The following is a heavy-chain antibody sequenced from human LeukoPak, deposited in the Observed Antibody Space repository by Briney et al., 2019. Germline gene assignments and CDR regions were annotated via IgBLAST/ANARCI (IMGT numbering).Heavy chain of an antibody. V-gene: IGHV4-34*01. CDR2: INHSGST. Sequence: SETLSLTCAVYGGSFSGYYWSWIRQPPGKGLEWIGEINHSGSTNYNPSLKSRVTISVDTSKNQFSLKLSSVTAADTAVYYCARGRRNYYDSSGYGKNNWFDPWGQGTLVTVSS. CDR3: ARGRRNYYDSSGYGKNNWFDP. D-gene: IGHD3-22*01. J-gene: IGHJ5*02. CDR1: GGSFSGYY.